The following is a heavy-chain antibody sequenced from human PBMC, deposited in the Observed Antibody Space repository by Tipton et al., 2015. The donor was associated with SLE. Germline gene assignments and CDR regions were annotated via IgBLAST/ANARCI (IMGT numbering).Heavy chain of an antibody. V-gene: IGHV4-39*07. J-gene: IGHJ3*02. CDR3: ARVADGYNYAFDI. Sequence: TLSLTCTVSGGSISSSNYYWGWIRQPPGKGLEWIGSIYYSGSTYYNPSLKSRVTISVDRSKNHFSLRLRSVTAADTAVYYCARVADGYNYAFDIWGQGTLVTVSS. CDR1: GGSISSSNYY. CDR2: IYYSGST. D-gene: IGHD5-24*01.